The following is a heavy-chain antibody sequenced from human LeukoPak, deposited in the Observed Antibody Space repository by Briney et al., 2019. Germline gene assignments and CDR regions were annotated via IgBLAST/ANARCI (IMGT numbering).Heavy chain of an antibody. Sequence: SETLSLTRTVSGGSISSRDYYWGWIRQPPGKGLEWIGSINYSGSTYYSPSLKSRVTISVDTSKNQFSLKLSSVTAADTAVYYCARTRSSGWYKGGFDYWGQGTLVTVSS. J-gene: IGHJ4*02. CDR1: GGSISSRDYY. CDR2: INYSGST. CDR3: ARTRSSGWYKGGFDY. D-gene: IGHD6-19*01. V-gene: IGHV4-39*07.